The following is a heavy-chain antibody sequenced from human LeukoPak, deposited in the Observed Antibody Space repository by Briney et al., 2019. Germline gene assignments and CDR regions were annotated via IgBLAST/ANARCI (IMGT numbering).Heavy chain of an antibody. J-gene: IGHJ4*02. CDR3: ASRKLGNDY. V-gene: IGHV4-59*01. D-gene: IGHD7-27*01. CDR1: GGSITSYY. Sequence: PSETLSLTCAVSGGSITSYYWSWIRQVPGKGLEWIGYVYYSGTTNYNPSLKSRVTISADTSKNQFSLKLISVTAADTAVYYCASRKLGNDYWGQGTLVTVSS. CDR2: VYYSGTT.